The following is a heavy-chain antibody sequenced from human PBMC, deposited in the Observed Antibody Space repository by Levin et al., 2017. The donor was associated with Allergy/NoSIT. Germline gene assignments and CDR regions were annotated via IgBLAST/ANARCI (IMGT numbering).Heavy chain of an antibody. Sequence: GESLKISCTASGFIFSDFYISWVRQAPGKGLEWLSYIGPSSRYTNYAGSVKGRFTISRDNAMNSLYLQMNSLRAEDTAVYYFAKGGGRRYCRGANCYPENWYFDLWGRGTLVTVSS. J-gene: IGHJ2*01. CDR2: IGPSSRYT. V-gene: IGHV3-11*05. CDR3: AKGGGRRYCRGANCYPENWYFDL. D-gene: IGHD2-15*01. CDR1: GFIFSDFY.